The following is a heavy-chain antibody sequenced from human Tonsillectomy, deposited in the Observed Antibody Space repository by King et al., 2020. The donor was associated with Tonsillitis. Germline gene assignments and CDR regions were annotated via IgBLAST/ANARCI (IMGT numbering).Heavy chain of an antibody. V-gene: IGHV1-69*01. CDR1: GGTFSSYA. Sequence: QVQLVESGAEVKKPGSSVKVSCKASGGTFSSYAISWGRQAPGQVLEWMGGIIPILGTANYAQKFQGRVTITADESTSTAYMELSSLRSEDTGVYYCAREIRTNPYCSGGGCYSQGEDWFDPWGQGTLVTVSS. CDR3: AREIRTNPYCSGGGCYSQGEDWFDP. D-gene: IGHD2-15*01. CDR2: IIPILGTA. J-gene: IGHJ5*02.